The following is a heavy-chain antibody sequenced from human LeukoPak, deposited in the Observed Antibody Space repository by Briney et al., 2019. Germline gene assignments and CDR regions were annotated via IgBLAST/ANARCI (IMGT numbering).Heavy chain of an antibody. Sequence: GGSLRLSCAASGFTFSTYAMSWVRQAPGRGLEWVSTILGSGSSTYYADSVKGRFSISRDNSKNTLYLQMNSLRVEDTAVYYCALGLVTDYWGQGTLVTVSS. V-gene: IGHV3-23*01. D-gene: IGHD3-9*01. CDR2: ILGSGSST. CDR1: GFTFSTYA. J-gene: IGHJ4*02. CDR3: ALGLVTDY.